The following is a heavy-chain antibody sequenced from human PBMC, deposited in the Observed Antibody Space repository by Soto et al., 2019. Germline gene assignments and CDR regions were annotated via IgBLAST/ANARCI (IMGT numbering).Heavy chain of an antibody. V-gene: IGHV4-4*02. Sequence: QVQLQESGPGLVKPSGTLSLTCAVSGSTLYSTHWWSWVRQPPGKGLEWIGEIYHSGNTSYNPSLKSRVTLSIDTSKNQFSLNLTSVTAADTAVYYCARRGYYFGSGSFFDSWGQGTLVTVSS. J-gene: IGHJ4*02. CDR1: GSTLYSTHW. CDR2: IYHSGNT. D-gene: IGHD3-10*01. CDR3: ARRGYYFGSGSFFDS.